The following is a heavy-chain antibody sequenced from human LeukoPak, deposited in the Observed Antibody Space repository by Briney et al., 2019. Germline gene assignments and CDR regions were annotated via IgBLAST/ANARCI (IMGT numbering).Heavy chain of an antibody. CDR2: INPNSGGT. V-gene: IGHV1-2*02. CDR3: ARAQYVTGWMLLGY. J-gene: IGHJ4*02. Sequence: ASVKVSCKASGYTFTGYYMHWVRQAPGQGPEWMGWINPNSGGTNYAQKFQGRVTMTRDTSISTAYMELSRLRSDDTAVYYCARAQYVTGWMLLGYWGQGTLVTVSS. CDR1: GYTFTGYY. D-gene: IGHD3-16*01.